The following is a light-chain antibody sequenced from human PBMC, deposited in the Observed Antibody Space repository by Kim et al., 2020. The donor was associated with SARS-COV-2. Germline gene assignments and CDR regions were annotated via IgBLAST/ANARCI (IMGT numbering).Light chain of an antibody. J-gene: IGKJ5*01. CDR2: GAS. CDR1: QNIRDDS. Sequence: EMVLTQSPGTVSLSPGEKVTLSCRASQNIRDDSLAWYQQRPGQAPRLLIYGASSRATGVPDRFSASGSGTDFTLTITRLQPEDFAVYYGQQYFTSPFPCGKGTRREIK. CDR3: QQYFTSPFP. V-gene: IGKV3-20*01.